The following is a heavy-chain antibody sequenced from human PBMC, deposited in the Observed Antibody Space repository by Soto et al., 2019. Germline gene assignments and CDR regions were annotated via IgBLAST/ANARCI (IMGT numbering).Heavy chain of an antibody. CDR3: ARARNVNYYYGMDV. D-gene: IGHD3-10*02. Sequence: QVQLVQSGAEVKKPGSPVKVSCKASGGTFSRYGISSVRQAPGQGLEWMGGIIPIFGTANYALKFQGRVTITADESTSTAYMELSSLRSEVTAVYYCARARNVNYYYGMDVWGQGTTVTVSS. J-gene: IGHJ6*02. CDR2: IIPIFGTA. CDR1: GGTFSRYG. V-gene: IGHV1-69*12.